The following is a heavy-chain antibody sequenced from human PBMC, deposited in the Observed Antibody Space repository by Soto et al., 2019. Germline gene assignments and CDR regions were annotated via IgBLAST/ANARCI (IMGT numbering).Heavy chain of an antibody. Sequence: LSLTCAVYGGSFSGYYWSWIRQPPGKGLEWIGEINHSGSTNYNPSLKSRVTISVDTSKNQFSLKLSSVTAADTAVYYCARRLRNYYYYGMDVWGQGXTVTVYS. V-gene: IGHV4-34*01. CDR3: ARRLRNYYYYGMDV. CDR1: GGSFSGYY. CDR2: INHSGST. J-gene: IGHJ6*02.